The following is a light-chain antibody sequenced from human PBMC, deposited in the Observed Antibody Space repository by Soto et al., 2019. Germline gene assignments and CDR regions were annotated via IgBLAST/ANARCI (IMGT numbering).Light chain of an antibody. CDR3: CSYTSSSTHV. V-gene: IGLV2-14*03. J-gene: IGLJ1*01. CDR2: DVN. CDR1: SGDVGGYNF. Sequence: QSALTQPASVSGSPGQSITISCTGTSGDVGGYNFVSWYQQHPGKVPKLMIFDVNRRPSGVSDRFSGSKSGNTASLTISGLQAEDEGDYYCCSYTSSSTHVFGSGTKLTVL.